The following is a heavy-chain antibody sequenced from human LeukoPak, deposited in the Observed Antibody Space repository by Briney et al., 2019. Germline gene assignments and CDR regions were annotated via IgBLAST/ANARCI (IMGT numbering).Heavy chain of an antibody. Sequence: SETLSLSCTVSGGSIGTYYWTWIRQPPGKGLEWMGDSHYSGSTNYNPSIKSRVTMSVEKCTNRLPLKLNSVTAADTAVYYCARAHRGESDAASGFYGVDVWGQGTTVIVSS. V-gene: IGHV4-59*01. CDR2: SHYSGST. CDR3: ARAHRGESDAASGFYGVDV. J-gene: IGHJ6*02. CDR1: GGSIGTYY. D-gene: IGHD3-22*01.